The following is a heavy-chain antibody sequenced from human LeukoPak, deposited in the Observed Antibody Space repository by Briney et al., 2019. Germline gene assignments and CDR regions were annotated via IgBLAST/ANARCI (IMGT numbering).Heavy chain of an antibody. CDR3: ARDVSWDGYNGLGWFDP. CDR1: GGSISSSSW. D-gene: IGHD5-24*01. Sequence: SETLSLTCAVSGGSISSSSWWSWVRQPPGKGLEWIGEIYHSGSTSYNPSLKSRVTISVDTSKNQFSLKLSSVTAADTAVYYCARDVSWDGYNGLGWFDPWGQGTLVTVSS. J-gene: IGHJ5*02. CDR2: IYHSGST. V-gene: IGHV4-4*02.